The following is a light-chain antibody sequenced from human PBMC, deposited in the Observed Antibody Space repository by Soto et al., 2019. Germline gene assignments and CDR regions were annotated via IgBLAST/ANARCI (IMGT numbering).Light chain of an antibody. J-gene: IGLJ2*01. CDR3: CSYAGSSTFDVV. CDR2: EGS. V-gene: IGLV2-23*03. CDR1: SSDVGSYNL. Sequence: QSVLPQPASVSGSPGQSITISCTGTSSDVGSYNLVSWYQQHPGKAPKLMIYEGSKRPSGVSNRFSGSKSGNTASLTISGLQAEDEADYYCCSYAGSSTFDVVFGGGTKVTVL.